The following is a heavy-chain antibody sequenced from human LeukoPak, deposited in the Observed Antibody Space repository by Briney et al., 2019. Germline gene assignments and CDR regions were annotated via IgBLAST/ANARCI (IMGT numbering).Heavy chain of an antibody. CDR1: GGSFSGYY. V-gene: IGHV4-34*01. CDR3: ARRRNYYDSSGYYPSGMDV. D-gene: IGHD3-22*01. J-gene: IGHJ6*02. Sequence: SETLSLTCAVYGGSFSGYYWSWIRQPPGKGLEWIGEINHSGSTNYNPSLKSRVTISVGTSKNQFSLKLSSVTAADTAVYYCARRRNYYDSSGYYPSGMDVWGQGTTVTVSS. CDR2: INHSGST.